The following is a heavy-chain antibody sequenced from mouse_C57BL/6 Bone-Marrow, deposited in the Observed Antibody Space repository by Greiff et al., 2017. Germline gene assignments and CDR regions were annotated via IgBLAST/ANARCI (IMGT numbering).Heavy chain of an antibody. Sequence: EVKLVESGGGLVQPGGSMKLSCVASGFTFSNYWMNWVRQSPEKGLEWVAQIRLKSDNYATHYAESVKGRFTISRDDSKSSVYLQMNNLRAEDTGIYYCTDDGYPPWFAYWGQGTLVTVSA. J-gene: IGHJ3*01. CDR2: IRLKSDNYAT. V-gene: IGHV6-3*01. CDR3: TDDGYPPWFAY. CDR1: GFTFSNYW. D-gene: IGHD2-3*01.